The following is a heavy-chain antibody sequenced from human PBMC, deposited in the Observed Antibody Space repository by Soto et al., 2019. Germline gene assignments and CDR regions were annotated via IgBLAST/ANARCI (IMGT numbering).Heavy chain of an antibody. V-gene: IGHV1-69*12. CDR1: GGTFSNYG. Sequence: QVQLVQSGAEVKKPGSSVKVSCKSSGGTFSNYGFSWVRQAPGQGLECMGVIVPIFGAEHPQKFQGRVTMTAXXSXNXEFMERRGLRSEDTAVYYCARGGSDYEGSGYYQGHVWGQGTTVTVSS. D-gene: IGHD3-22*01. CDR3: ARGGSDYEGSGYYQGHV. CDR2: IVPIFGA. J-gene: IGHJ6*02.